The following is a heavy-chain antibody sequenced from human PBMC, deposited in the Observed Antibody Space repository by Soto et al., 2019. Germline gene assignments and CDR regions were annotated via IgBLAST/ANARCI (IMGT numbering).Heavy chain of an antibody. D-gene: IGHD5-18*01. CDR2: IYYSGST. CDR1: GGSVSSGSYY. J-gene: IGHJ4*02. V-gene: IGHV4-61*01. CDR3: AKYSYGYFDY. Sequence: SETLSLTCTVSGGSVSSGSYYWSWIRQPPGKGLEWIGYIYYSGSTNYNPSLKSRVTISVDTSKNQFSLKLSSVTAADTAVYYCAKYSYGYFDYWGQGTLVTVS.